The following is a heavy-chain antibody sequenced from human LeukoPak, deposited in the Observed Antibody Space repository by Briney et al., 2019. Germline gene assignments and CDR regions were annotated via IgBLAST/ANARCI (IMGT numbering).Heavy chain of an antibody. CDR1: GFSLISSGVG. CDR3: AHSVQWLVQGYFDY. Sequence: GSGPTLVKPTQTLTLTCIFSGFSLISSGVGVGWLRQPPGKALEWLPLICWNDVKRYRISLKTRVTIFKDTPRNQVVLTMTNMNPVDTATYYCAHSVQWLVQGYFDYWGQGTLVTVSS. J-gene: IGHJ4*02. V-gene: IGHV2-5*01. CDR2: ICWNDVK. D-gene: IGHD6-19*01.